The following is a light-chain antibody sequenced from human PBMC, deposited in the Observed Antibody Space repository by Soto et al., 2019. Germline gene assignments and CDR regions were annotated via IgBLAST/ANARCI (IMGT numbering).Light chain of an antibody. CDR1: DTDIGGADY. CDR2: EVS. J-gene: IGLJ2*01. Sequence: QAVVTQPASVSGSPGQSITVSCTGTDTDIGGADYVSWYQQHPGKAPKLIIYEVSHRPSGISSRFSGSKSGTTASLTISRLQTEDEAHYFCGSYTSAHTLEGIVFGGGTKVTVL. CDR3: GSYTSAHTLEGIV. V-gene: IGLV2-14*01.